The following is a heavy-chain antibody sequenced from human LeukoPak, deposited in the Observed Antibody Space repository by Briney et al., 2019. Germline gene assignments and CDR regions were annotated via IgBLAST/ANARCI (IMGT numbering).Heavy chain of an antibody. D-gene: IGHD6-13*01. Sequence: PGGSLRLSCAASGFTFSSYSMNWVRQAPGKGLEWVSYISSSSSTIYYADSVKGRFTISRDNAKNSLHLQMNSLRAEDTAVYYCARDQRAAAGTMGFDYWGQGTLVTVSS. J-gene: IGHJ4*02. V-gene: IGHV3-48*01. CDR1: GFTFSSYS. CDR3: ARDQRAAAGTMGFDY. CDR2: ISSSSSTI.